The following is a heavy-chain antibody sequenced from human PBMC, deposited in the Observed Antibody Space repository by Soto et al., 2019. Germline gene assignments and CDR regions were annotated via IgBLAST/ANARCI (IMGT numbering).Heavy chain of an antibody. CDR3: AGHRPQHGYKDVYFDY. CDR2: IYPGDSDA. CDR1: GHSFTNSW. D-gene: IGHD5-18*01. J-gene: IGHJ4*02. Sequence: GESLKISCKGSGHSFTNSWIGWVRQMPGKGLEWMGIIYPGDSDATYSPSFQGQVTMSADKSTSIAYLQWSSLKASDTATYYCAGHRPQHGYKDVYFDYWGQGTLVTVSS. V-gene: IGHV5-51*01.